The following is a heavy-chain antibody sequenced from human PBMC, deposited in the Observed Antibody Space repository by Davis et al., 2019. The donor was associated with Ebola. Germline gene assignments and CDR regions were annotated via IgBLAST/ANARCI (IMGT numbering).Heavy chain of an antibody. V-gene: IGHV1-3*01. Sequence: AASVKVSCKASGYTFTSYAMHWVRQAPGQRLEWMGWINAGNGNTKYSQKFQGRVTITRDTSASTAYMELSSLRSEDTAVYYCASRSRCSSTSCYSYYYGMDVWGQGTTVTVSS. D-gene: IGHD2-2*02. J-gene: IGHJ6*02. CDR2: INAGNGNT. CDR3: ASRSRCSSTSCYSYYYGMDV. CDR1: GYTFTSYA.